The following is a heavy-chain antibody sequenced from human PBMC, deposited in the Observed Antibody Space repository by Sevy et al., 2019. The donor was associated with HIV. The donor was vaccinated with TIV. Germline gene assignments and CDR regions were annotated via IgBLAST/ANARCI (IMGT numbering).Heavy chain of an antibody. D-gene: IGHD3-10*01. V-gene: IGHV4-30-4*01. Sequence: SETLSLTWTVSGESVNNAAYYWNWIRQSPGKGLEWVGYIYYSGNTYYNPSLNDRLDMSIDTSKNEFSLLMHSVTAADTAVYYCARSRVWFEELSWGQGILVTVSS. CDR2: IYYSGNT. J-gene: IGHJ4*02. CDR3: ARSRVWFEELS. CDR1: GESVNNAAYY.